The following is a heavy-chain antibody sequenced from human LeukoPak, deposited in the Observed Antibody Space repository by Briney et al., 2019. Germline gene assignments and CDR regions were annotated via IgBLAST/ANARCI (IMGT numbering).Heavy chain of an antibody. CDR1: GFTFSSYA. CDR3: AKDRGYGPYYFDY. CDR2: ISGSGGST. Sequence: GGSLRLSCAASGFTFSSYAMSWVRQAPGKGLEWVSAISGSGGSTYYADSVKGRFTISRDNSKNTPYLQMNSLRAEDTAVYYCAKDRGYGPYYFDYWGQGTLVTVSS. D-gene: IGHD5-18*01. V-gene: IGHV3-23*01. J-gene: IGHJ4*02.